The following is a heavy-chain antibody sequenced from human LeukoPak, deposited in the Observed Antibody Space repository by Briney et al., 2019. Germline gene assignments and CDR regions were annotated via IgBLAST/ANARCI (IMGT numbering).Heavy chain of an antibody. CDR1: GFTFDDYA. CDR3: ARRSAAAAAFDI. CDR2: ISWNSGSI. D-gene: IGHD6-13*01. J-gene: IGHJ3*02. Sequence: PGGSLRLSCAASGFTFDDYAMHWVRQAPGKGLEWVSGISWNSGSIGYADSVKGRFTISRDNAKNSLYLQMNSLRAEDTALYYCARRSAAAAAFDIWGQGKMVTVSS. V-gene: IGHV3-9*01.